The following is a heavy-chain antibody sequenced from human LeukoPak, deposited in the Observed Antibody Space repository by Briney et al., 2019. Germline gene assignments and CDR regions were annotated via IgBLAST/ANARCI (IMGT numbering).Heavy chain of an antibody. J-gene: IGHJ6*02. CDR1: GYTFTSYA. CDR3: ARDGHGVAGSRDYYYGMDV. Sequence: GASVKVSCKASGYTFTSYAMHWVRQAPGQGLEWMGIINPSGGSTSYAQKFQGRVTMTRDTSTSTVYMELSSLRSEDTAVYYCARDGHGVAGSRDYYYGMDVWGQGTTVTVSS. V-gene: IGHV1-46*01. D-gene: IGHD6-19*01. CDR2: INPSGGST.